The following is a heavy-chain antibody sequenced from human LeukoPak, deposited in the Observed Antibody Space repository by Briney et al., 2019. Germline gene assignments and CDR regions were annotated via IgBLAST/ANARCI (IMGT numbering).Heavy chain of an antibody. CDR1: GFXFSNYN. J-gene: IGHJ3*02. CDR2: IGRRGSYT. CDR3: ARIDAFDI. Sequence: GGSLRLSCGASGFXFSNYNINWVRQAPGKGLEWVSYIGRRGSYTYYADSVKGRFTISRDNAKNSLYLQMNSLRAEDTAVYYCARIDAFDIWGQGTMVTVSS. V-gene: IGHV3-21*06.